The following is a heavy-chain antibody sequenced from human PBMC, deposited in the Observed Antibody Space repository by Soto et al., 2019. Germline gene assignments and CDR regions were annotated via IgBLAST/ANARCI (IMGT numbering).Heavy chain of an antibody. Sequence: ASVKVSCKTYGYSFVNFFLHWVRQAPGQGPEWMGFVNPKRGGTEYAPKFQGRVTMTRDTSINTVYLDLSGLTSDDTAVYYCARDSGIPGRFWYFAIRGRGTLVLVSS. CDR2: VNPKRGGT. V-gene: IGHV1-2*02. CDR1: GYSFVNFF. J-gene: IGHJ2*01. CDR3: ARDSGIPGRFWYFAI. D-gene: IGHD3-3*01.